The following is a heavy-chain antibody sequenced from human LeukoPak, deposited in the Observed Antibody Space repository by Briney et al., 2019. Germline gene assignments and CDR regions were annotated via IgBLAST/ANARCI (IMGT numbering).Heavy chain of an antibody. D-gene: IGHD6-13*01. V-gene: IGHV1-24*01. CDR2: FDPEDGET. Sequence: GASVKVSCKVSGYTLTELSMHWVRQAPGKGLEWMGGFDPEDGETIYAQKFQGRVTMTEDTSTDTAYMELSSLGSEDTAVYYCATAPGKSGIAAAGIYGMDVWGQGTTVTVSS. J-gene: IGHJ6*02. CDR1: GYTLTELS. CDR3: ATAPGKSGIAAAGIYGMDV.